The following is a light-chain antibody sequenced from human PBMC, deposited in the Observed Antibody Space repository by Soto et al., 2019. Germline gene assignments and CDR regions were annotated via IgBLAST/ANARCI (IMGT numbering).Light chain of an antibody. CDR2: GAS. J-gene: IGKJ1*01. CDR1: QSVSSSY. V-gene: IGKV3-20*01. CDR3: QQYGSSPPWT. Sequence: EIVLTQSPGTLSLSPGERATLSCRASQSVSSSYLAWYQQKPGQAPRLLIYGASSRATGIPDRFSGSGSGTDFTLTISRLXPGDFAVYYCQQYGSSPPWTFGQGTKVDIK.